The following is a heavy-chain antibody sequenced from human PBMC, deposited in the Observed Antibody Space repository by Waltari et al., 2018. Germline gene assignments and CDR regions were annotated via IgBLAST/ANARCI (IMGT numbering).Heavy chain of an antibody. Sequence: VQLVESGGGLVQRGGSLRLSCQASGFTGSGFSMNWVRQAPGKGLEWVSYISSTGSTIYYADSVKGRFTISRDNAQNSLYLQMNSLRADDTAVYYCARGYRKAFDIWGQGTMVTVSS. V-gene: IGHV3-48*04. CDR2: ISSTGSTI. CDR1: GFTGSGFS. J-gene: IGHJ3*02. D-gene: IGHD5-12*01. CDR3: ARGYRKAFDI.